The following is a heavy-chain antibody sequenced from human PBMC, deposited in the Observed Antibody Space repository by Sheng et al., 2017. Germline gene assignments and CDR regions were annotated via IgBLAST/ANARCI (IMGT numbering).Heavy chain of an antibody. CDR1: GFTFSSYA. D-gene: IGHD5-12*01. CDR2: ISYDGSNK. V-gene: IGHV3-30*04. J-gene: IGHJ4*02. CDR3: ARESWPKYYFDY. Sequence: QVQLVESGGGVVQPGRSLRLSCAASGFTFSSYAMHWVRQAPGKGLEWVAVISYDGSNKYYADSVKGRFTISRDNSKNTLYLQMNSLRAEDTAVYYCARESWPKYYFDYWGQGTLVTVSS.